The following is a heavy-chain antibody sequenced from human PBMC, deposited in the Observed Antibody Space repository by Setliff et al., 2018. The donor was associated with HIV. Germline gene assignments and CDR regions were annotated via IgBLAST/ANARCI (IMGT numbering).Heavy chain of an antibody. J-gene: IGHJ4*02. CDR3: MRGRSITIFGVAYFDF. Sequence: PSETLSLTCSVFGDSINSRSYYWGWIRQPPGKGLEWIGSVYHSGTTCYNPSLKSRVTISVDMSNNQFSLKVTSVTAADTAVYYCMRGRSITIFGVAYFDFWGQGTQVTVSS. D-gene: IGHD3-3*01. CDR2: VYHSGTT. V-gene: IGHV4-39*07. CDR1: GDSINSRSYY.